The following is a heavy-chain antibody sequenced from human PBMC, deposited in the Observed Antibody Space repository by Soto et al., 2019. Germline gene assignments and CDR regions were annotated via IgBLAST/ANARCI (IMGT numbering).Heavy chain of an antibody. CDR3: TRGAGGWNYYYAMDV. CDR2: IKEDGNEK. Sequence: GGSLRLSCAASGFPFNNYYMMWVRQASGKGLEWVASIKEDGNEKYYVDSVKGRFTISRDNDKNSLSLQMNSLRAEDTAVYYCTRGAGGWNYYYAMDVWGPGATVTVSS. J-gene: IGHJ6*02. D-gene: IGHD6-19*01. V-gene: IGHV3-7*03. CDR1: GFPFNNYY.